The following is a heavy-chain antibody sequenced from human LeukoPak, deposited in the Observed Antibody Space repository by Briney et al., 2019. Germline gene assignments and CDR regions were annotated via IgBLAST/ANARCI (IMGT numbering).Heavy chain of an antibody. D-gene: IGHD3-10*01. J-gene: IGHJ4*02. CDR1: GGSISSSSNY. Sequence: SETLSLTCTVSGGSISSSSNYWGWIRQPPGKGLEWIGSIYYSGSTYYNPSLKSRVTISVDTSKNQFSLKLSSVTAADTAVYYCARHNAMVRGVTTLGYWGQGTLVTVSS. CDR2: IYYSGST. CDR3: ARHNAMVRGVTTLGY. V-gene: IGHV4-39*01.